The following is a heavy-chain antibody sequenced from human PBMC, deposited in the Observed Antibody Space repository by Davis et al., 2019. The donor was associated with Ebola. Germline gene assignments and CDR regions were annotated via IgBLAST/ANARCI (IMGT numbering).Heavy chain of an antibody. J-gene: IGHJ6*02. Sequence: GGSLRLSCAASGVSFSGYAMNWVRQAPGKGLEWVAVISYDGSNKYYADSVKGRFTISRDNSKNTLYLQMNSLRAEDTAVYYCVKVGVATITGWYGMDAWARGTTVTVSS. CDR2: ISYDGSNK. D-gene: IGHD5-12*01. CDR1: GVSFSGYA. V-gene: IGHV3-30*18. CDR3: VKVGVATITGWYGMDA.